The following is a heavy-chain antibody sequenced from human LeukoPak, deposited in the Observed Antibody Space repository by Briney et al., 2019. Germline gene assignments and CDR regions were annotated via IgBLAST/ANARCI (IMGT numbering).Heavy chain of an antibody. Sequence: SETLSLTCTVSGGSISSSSYYWGWIRQPPGKGLEWIGSIYYSGSTYYNPSLKSRVTISVDTSKNQFSLKLSSVTAADTAVYYCARGPDYGDYFGYNWFDPWGQGTLVTVSS. CDR3: ARGPDYGDYFGYNWFDP. CDR1: GGSISSSSYY. D-gene: IGHD4-17*01. CDR2: IYYSGST. V-gene: IGHV4-39*07. J-gene: IGHJ5*02.